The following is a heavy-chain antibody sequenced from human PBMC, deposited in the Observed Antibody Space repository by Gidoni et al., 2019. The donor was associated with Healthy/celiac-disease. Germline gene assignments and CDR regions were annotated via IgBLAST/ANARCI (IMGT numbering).Heavy chain of an antibody. Sequence: QVQLVQSGAEVKKPGSSVKVSCKAAGGTFSSYAISWVRQAPGQGLEWMGGLIPIFGTANYAQKFQGRVTITADESTSTAYMELSSLRSEDTAVYYCARVLPRGVSSPVGISFDYWGQGTLVTVSS. J-gene: IGHJ4*02. V-gene: IGHV1-69*01. CDR1: GGTFSSYA. CDR3: ARVLPRGVSSPVGISFDY. D-gene: IGHD6-13*01. CDR2: LIPIFGTA.